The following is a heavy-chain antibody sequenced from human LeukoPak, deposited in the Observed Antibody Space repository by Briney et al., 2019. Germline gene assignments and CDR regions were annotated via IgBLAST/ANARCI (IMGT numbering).Heavy chain of an antibody. CDR1: GYTFTSYD. J-gene: IGHJ4*02. Sequence: ASVKVSCKTSGYTFTSYDINWVRQATGQGLEWMGWMNPNSGNTAYAQKFQSRVTMTRNTSISTAYMELSSLRSEDTAVYYCAAYLMSISWYREGDYFDYWGQGSLVTVSS. CDR2: MNPNSGNT. CDR3: AAYLMSISWYREGDYFDY. D-gene: IGHD6-13*01. V-gene: IGHV1-8*01.